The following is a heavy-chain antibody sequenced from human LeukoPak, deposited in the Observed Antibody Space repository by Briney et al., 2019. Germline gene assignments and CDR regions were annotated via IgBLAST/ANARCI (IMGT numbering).Heavy chain of an antibody. V-gene: IGHV1-2*02. D-gene: IGHD6-13*01. J-gene: IGHJ6*02. CDR1: GFTFTAYY. CDR3: ARARYSSSWYPDYYYYGMDV. Sequence: ASVKVSCKASGFTFTAYYIHWVRQAPGQGLEWMGWINPNSGGTNYAQKFQGRVTMTRDTSISTAYMELSRLRSDDTAVYYCARARYSSSWYPDYYYYGMDVWGQGTTVTVSS. CDR2: INPNSGGT.